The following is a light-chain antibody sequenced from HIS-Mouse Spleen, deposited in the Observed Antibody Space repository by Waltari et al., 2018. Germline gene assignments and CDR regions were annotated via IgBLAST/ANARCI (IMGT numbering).Light chain of an antibody. J-gene: IGKJ2*01. CDR1: QSVSSY. Sequence: EIVLTQSPATLSLSPGERATLACRASQSVSSYLAWYQQKPGQAPRLLIYDASNRATGIPARFIGSGSGTDFTLTISRLEPEDFAVYYCQQRSNWPPETCGQGTKLEI. CDR2: DAS. V-gene: IGKV3-11*01. CDR3: QQRSNWPPET.